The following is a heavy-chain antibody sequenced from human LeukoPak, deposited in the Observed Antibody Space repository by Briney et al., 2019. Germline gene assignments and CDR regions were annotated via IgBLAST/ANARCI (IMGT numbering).Heavy chain of an antibody. V-gene: IGHV4-39*01. CDR1: GGSISGSSYY. CDR2: IYYSGST. J-gene: IGHJ4*02. CDR3: ARQAARLFDY. Sequence: SETLSLTCTVSGGSISGSSYYWGWIRQPPGKGLEWIGSIYYSGSTYYNPSLKSRVTISVDTSKNQFSLKLSSVTAADTAVYYCARQAARLFDYWGQGTLVTVSS. D-gene: IGHD6-6*01.